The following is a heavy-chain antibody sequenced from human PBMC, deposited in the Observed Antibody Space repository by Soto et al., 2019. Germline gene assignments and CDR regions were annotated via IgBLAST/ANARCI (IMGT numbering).Heavy chain of an antibody. D-gene: IGHD3-10*01. CDR3: ARLRSYGSGSFSES. CDR2: ICSIGANT. CDR1: GLTFSSHA. J-gene: IGHJ5*02. Sequence: GGSLRLSCAASGLTFSSHAMTWVRQAPGKGLEWVAAICSIGANTYYGDSVKDRFTVSRDNSRNTLHLQMSSLRAEDTAIYYCARLRSYGSGSFSESWGQGTLVTVSS. V-gene: IGHV3-23*02.